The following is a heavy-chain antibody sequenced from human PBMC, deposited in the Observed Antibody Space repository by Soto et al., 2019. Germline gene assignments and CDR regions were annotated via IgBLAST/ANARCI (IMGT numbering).Heavy chain of an antibody. CDR2: ILFDGSNT. Sequence: QVQLVESGGGVVQPGRSLRLSCAASGFTFSTYGMHWVRQAPGTGLEWVALILFDGSNTYYADSVKGRFTISRDNSKNTLYLEMNSLRAEDTAVYYCARAIYKGRYFDLWGRGTLVTVSS. D-gene: IGHD3-9*01. J-gene: IGHJ2*01. CDR1: GFTFSTYG. V-gene: IGHV3-33*01. CDR3: ARAIYKGRYFDL.